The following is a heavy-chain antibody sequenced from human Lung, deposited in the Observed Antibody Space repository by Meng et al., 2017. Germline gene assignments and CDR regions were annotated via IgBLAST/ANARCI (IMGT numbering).Heavy chain of an antibody. Sequence: QVQLQESGPGLVKPSQTLSLTGPFSGGAISSGGYYWSWIRQHPGKGLEWIGYIHDSGSTYYNPSLKSRVTISADTSKNQFSLKLSSVTAADTAVYYCARASYGSGSPLGESWFDPWGQGTLVTVSS. CDR1: GGAISSGGYY. CDR3: ARASYGSGSPLGESWFDP. D-gene: IGHD3-10*01. J-gene: IGHJ5*02. V-gene: IGHV4-31*03. CDR2: IHDSGST.